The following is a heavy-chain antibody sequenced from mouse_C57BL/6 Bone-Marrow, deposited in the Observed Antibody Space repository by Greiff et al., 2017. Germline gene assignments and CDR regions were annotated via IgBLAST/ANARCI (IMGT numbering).Heavy chain of an antibody. CDR3: TTDGNYLSSYYFDY. V-gene: IGHV14-4*01. Sequence: VQLQQSGAELVRPGASVKLSCTASGFNIKDDYMHWVKQRPEQGLEWIGWIDPENGDTEYASKFQGKATITPDTSSNTAYLQLSSLTSEDTAVYYCTTDGNYLSSYYFDYWGQGTTLTVSS. J-gene: IGHJ2*01. CDR2: IDPENGDT. CDR1: GFNIKDDY. D-gene: IGHD2-1*01.